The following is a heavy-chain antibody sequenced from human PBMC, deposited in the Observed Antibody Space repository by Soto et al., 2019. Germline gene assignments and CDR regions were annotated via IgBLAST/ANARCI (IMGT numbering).Heavy chain of an antibody. D-gene: IGHD3-10*01. CDR1: GGTVSRYA. V-gene: IGHV1-69*13. Sequence: SLKVPWKSSGGTVSRYAITWVRQAPGKGLEWMGVFIPIFVSAHYAQKFQGRVTITADESTSTAYMELSGLRSEDTAIYYCARDLSSDSTGFRGYDLWGQGTLVTVSS. CDR3: ARDLSSDSTGFRGYDL. CDR2: FIPIFVSA. J-gene: IGHJ4*02.